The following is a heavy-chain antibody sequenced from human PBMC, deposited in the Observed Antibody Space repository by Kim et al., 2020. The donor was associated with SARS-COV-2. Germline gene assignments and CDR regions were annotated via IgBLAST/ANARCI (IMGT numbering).Heavy chain of an antibody. V-gene: IGHV4-39*01. D-gene: IGHD3-9*01. CDR1: GDSISSNHYF. Sequence: SETLSLTCTVSGDSISSNHYFWGWIRQPPGKGLEGIGTIYYTGITYYNAPLKSRVTISVDTSKNQFSLKLTSVTAADTAVYYCARHTVLQYLDWLPTERDPSGHGTPGTVSS. J-gene: IGHJ5*02. CDR3: ARHTVLQYLDWLPTERDP. CDR2: IYYTGIT.